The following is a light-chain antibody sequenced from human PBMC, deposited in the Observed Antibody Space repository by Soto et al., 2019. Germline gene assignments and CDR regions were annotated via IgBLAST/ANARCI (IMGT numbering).Light chain of an antibody. CDR1: HVIGNY. V-gene: IGKV1-27*01. J-gene: IGKJ5*01. Sequence: PITTLPFSLAASVGLRFTITYRASHVIGNYLAWYQQKPGKVPRLLIYGAYTLQSGVPSRFSGSGSGTDFTLTISSLQPEDVAIYYCQKYNSGLITFGQGTRLEIK. CDR3: QKYNSGLIT. CDR2: GAY.